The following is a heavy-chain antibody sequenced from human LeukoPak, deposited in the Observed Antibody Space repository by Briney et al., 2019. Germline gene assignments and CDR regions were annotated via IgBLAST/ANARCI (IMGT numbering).Heavy chain of an antibody. D-gene: IGHD6-19*01. CDR2: INPNSGGT. J-gene: IGHJ4*02. V-gene: IGHV1-2*02. Sequence: ASVKVSCKASGYTFTDYHIHWGRQAPGQGLEWMGWINPNSGGTNYAQKFHGRVTMTRDTSINTAYMELSSLTSNDTALYYCARFRHIAVAGTPHFDYWGQGPLVTVSS. CDR1: GYTFTDYH. CDR3: ARFRHIAVAGTPHFDY.